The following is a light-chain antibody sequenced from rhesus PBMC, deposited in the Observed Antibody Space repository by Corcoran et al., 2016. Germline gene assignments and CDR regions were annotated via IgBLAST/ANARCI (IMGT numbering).Light chain of an antibody. CDR1: QSVSSN. Sequence: EIVMTQSPATLSVSPGERATLSCRASQSVSSNLAWYQQKPGQAPRLLIYDASNRATGIPERVSGSGSGTDFTLTSSSLEPDDVEVYYWLQESSWPVTFSGGANVEIK. V-gene: IGKV3-35*01. CDR2: DAS. CDR3: LQESSWPVT. J-gene: IGKJ4*01.